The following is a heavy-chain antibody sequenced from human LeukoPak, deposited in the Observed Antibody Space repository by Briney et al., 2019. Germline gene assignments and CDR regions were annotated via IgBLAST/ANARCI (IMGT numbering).Heavy chain of an antibody. V-gene: IGHV4-59*01. CDR2: IYYIGNT. CDR1: GDSMSRYY. J-gene: IGHJ3*02. Sequence: SETLSLTCTVSGDSMSRYYWSWIRQPPGKGLEWIGYIYYIGNTNYNPSLKSRVTISVDTSKNQFSLKLSSVTAADTAIYYCARDYAFDSRGQGTMVAVSS. CDR3: ARDYAFDS.